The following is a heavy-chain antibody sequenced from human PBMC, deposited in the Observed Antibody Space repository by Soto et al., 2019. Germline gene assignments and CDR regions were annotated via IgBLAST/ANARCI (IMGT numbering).Heavy chain of an antibody. V-gene: IGHV4-39*01. D-gene: IGHD6-6*01. J-gene: IGHJ4*02. Sequence: PSETLYLTCTVSGGSITSSSHYWGWIRQPPGKGLECIGNIYYDGNTYYNPSLKSRVTISLDTSKNQFSLRLNSVTAADTAVYYCARSSITPRLFMYPFDYWGQGTLVIVS. CDR3: ARSSITPRLFMYPFDY. CDR1: GGSITSSSHY. CDR2: IYYDGNT.